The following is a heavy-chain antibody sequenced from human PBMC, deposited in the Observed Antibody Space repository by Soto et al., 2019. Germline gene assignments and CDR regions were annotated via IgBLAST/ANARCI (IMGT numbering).Heavy chain of an antibody. D-gene: IGHD1-7*01. Sequence: PSETLSLTCAVNGGSLSGYYWIWIRQSPGKGLEWIGEINHRGSSDYNPSLKSRVTISIDASKNHVTLELTSVTAADTAVYYCARSDNRNSLYGVDVWGQGTAVTVSS. V-gene: IGHV4-34*01. CDR2: INHRGSS. CDR1: GGSLSGYY. CDR3: ARSDNRNSLYGVDV. J-gene: IGHJ6*02.